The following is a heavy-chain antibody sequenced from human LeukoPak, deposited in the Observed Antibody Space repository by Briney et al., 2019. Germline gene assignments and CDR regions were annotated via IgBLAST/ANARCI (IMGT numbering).Heavy chain of an antibody. Sequence: ASVKVSCKVSGYTLTELSMHWVRQAPGQGLEWMGGFDPEDGETIYAQKFPGRVTMTEDTSTATAYMELSSLRSEDTAVYYCATDLGIAAAGTPGYWGQGTLVTVSS. D-gene: IGHD6-13*01. J-gene: IGHJ4*02. CDR2: FDPEDGET. CDR3: ATDLGIAAAGTPGY. CDR1: GYTLTELS. V-gene: IGHV1-24*01.